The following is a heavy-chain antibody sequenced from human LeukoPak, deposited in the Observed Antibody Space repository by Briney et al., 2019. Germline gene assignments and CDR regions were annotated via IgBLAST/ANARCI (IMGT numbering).Heavy chain of an antibody. Sequence: ASVKVSCKASGYTFTSDDINWVRQATGQGLEWMGWMNPNSGNRGYAQKFQGRVTMTRNTSISTAYMELSSLRSEATAVYYCARGVDYYHWFDPWGQGTLVTVSS. V-gene: IGHV1-8*01. CDR1: GYTFTSDD. CDR2: MNPNSGNR. J-gene: IGHJ5*02. D-gene: IGHD3-22*01. CDR3: ARGVDYYHWFDP.